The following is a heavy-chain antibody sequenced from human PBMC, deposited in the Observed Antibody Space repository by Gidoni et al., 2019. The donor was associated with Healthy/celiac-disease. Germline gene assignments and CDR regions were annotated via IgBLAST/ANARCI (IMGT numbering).Heavy chain of an antibody. CDR3: ERGATSGSYFDY. J-gene: IGHJ4*02. V-gene: IGHV1-46*01. CDR1: GYTFTSYY. D-gene: IGHD1-26*01. Sequence: QVQLLQSVAEVQKPVASVKFSCNASGYTFTSYYMHWVRQAPGQGLEWMGIINHSGGSTSYAQKFQGRVTMTRDTSTSTVYMELSSLRSEDTAVYYCERGATSGSYFDYWGQGTLVTVSS. CDR2: INHSGGST.